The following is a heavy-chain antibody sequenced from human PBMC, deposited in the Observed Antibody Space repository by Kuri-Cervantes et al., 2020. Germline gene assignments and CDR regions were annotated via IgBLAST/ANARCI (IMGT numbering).Heavy chain of an antibody. D-gene: IGHD1-7*01. J-gene: IGHJ5*02. CDR3: ARERRPARSYNWNYWGESRFDP. CDR1: GFTFSSYA. CDR2: ISYDGSNK. Sequence: GGSLRLSCAASGFTFSSYAMHWVRQAPGKGLEWVAVISYDGSNKYYADSVKGRFTISRDNSKNTLYLQMNSLRAEDTAVYYCARERRPARSYNWNYWGESRFDPWGQGTLVTVSS. V-gene: IGHV3-30-3*01.